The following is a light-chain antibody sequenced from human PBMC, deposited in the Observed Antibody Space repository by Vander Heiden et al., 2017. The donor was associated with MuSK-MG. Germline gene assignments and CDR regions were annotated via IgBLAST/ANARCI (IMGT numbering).Light chain of an antibody. CDR1: QTMSNY. Sequence: DIQLTQSPSSLSASVGDRVTITCRASQTMSNYLNWYQQKPGKAPRLLIYGAFRLQNGVPSRFSGSGSGTDFTLTINRLQREDFATYYCQQTDSTPWTFGHGTKVXIK. J-gene: IGKJ1*01. V-gene: IGKV1-39*01. CDR2: GAF. CDR3: QQTDSTPWT.